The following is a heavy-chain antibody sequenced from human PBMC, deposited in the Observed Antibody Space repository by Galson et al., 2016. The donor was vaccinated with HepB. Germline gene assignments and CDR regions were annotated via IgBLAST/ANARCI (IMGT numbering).Heavy chain of an antibody. J-gene: IGHJ4*02. V-gene: IGHV3-33*01. Sequence: SLRLSCAASGFTFSYYGMHWVRQAPGKGLEWVAVILYDGTDKDYADSVKGRLTISRDNSKNTLYLQMNSLRAEDTAVYYCARDPGGDRFDYWGQGTLVTVSS. CDR1: GFTFSYYG. D-gene: IGHD3-16*01. CDR3: ARDPGGDRFDY. CDR2: ILYDGTDK.